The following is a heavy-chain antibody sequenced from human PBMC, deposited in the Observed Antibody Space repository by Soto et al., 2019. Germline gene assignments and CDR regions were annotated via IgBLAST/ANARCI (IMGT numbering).Heavy chain of an antibody. CDR2: IYYSGST. V-gene: IGHV4-39*01. CDR3: ARPSTSNCFDP. CDR1: GGSISNSNYY. D-gene: IGHD2-2*01. J-gene: IGHJ5*02. Sequence: QLQLQESGPGLVKPSETLSLTCSVSGGSISNSNYYWGWIRQPPGKGLEWIGNIYYSGSTYYKSSLKSRVTISVDTSKNQFSLKLSSVTAADTAVYYCARPSTSNCFDPWGQGTLVTVSA.